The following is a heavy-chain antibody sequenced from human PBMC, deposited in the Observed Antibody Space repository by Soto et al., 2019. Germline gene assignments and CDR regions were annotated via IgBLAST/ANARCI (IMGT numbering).Heavy chain of an antibody. Sequence: LGESLKISCKGSGYSFTSYWIGWVRQMPGKGLEWMGIIYPGDSDTRYSPSFQGQVTISADKSISTAYLQWSSLKASDTAMYYCATLGGSIAAAGTRAFDIWGQGTMVTVSS. J-gene: IGHJ3*02. D-gene: IGHD6-13*01. V-gene: IGHV5-51*01. CDR3: ATLGGSIAAAGTRAFDI. CDR2: IYPGDSDT. CDR1: GYSFTSYW.